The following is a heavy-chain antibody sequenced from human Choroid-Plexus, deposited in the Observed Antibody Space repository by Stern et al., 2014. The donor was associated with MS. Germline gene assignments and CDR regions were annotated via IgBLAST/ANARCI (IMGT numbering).Heavy chain of an antibody. J-gene: IGHJ4*02. D-gene: IGHD2-15*01. CDR3: AKDRQWSTYFFDY. CDR2: ISYAGSDK. Sequence: VQLVESGGGVAQPGRPLILSCAASGFTFSNFGMHWVRQAPGKGLEWVALISYAGSDKNYADCAKGRLTSFRDNSKNTLYMHMNSLRAEDTAVYYCAKDRQWSTYFFDYWGQGSLVTVSS. V-gene: IGHV3-30*18. CDR1: GFTFSNFG.